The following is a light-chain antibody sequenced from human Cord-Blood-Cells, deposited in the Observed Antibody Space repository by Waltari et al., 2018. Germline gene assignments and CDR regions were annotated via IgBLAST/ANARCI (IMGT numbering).Light chain of an antibody. CDR1: QSVSND. J-gene: IGKJ1*01. CDR3: QQQSNWPWT. CDR2: DAS. Sequence: EIVLTQSPATLSLSPGERANLSCRASQSVSNDLAWYHKKPGQDPRLLIYDASNRATGVPARFSGSGSGTEFTLTISSLEPEDFAVYYCQQQSNWPWTFGQGTKVEIK. V-gene: IGKV3-11*01.